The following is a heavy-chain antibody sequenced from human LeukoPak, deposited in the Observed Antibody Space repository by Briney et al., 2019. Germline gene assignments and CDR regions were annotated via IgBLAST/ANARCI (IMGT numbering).Heavy chain of an antibody. CDR1: GGSVSSYY. D-gene: IGHD5-24*01. CDR3: ARGPNYPSPSPFDY. J-gene: IGHJ4*02. V-gene: IGHV4-59*08. Sequence: SETLSLTCTVSGGSVSSYYWSWIRQPPGKGLEWIGYIYYSGSTHYNPSLKSRVTISVDTCKNQFSLKLSSVTAADTAVYYCARGPNYPSPSPFDYWGQGTLVTVSS. CDR2: IYYSGST.